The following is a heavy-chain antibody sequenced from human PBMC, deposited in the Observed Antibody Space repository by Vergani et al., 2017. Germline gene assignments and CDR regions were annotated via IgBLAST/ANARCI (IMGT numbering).Heavy chain of an antibody. CDR2: INWSSDSI. Sequence: EVQLVESGGGLVQPGRSLRLSCAASGFTFDDYAMHWVRQALGKGLEWVSGINWSSDSIAYADSVKGRFTISRDNAKNSLYLQMNSLRAEDTALYYCVKDIAASGNYWYFDLWGRGTLVTVSS. CDR1: GFTFDDYA. D-gene: IGHD6-13*01. CDR3: VKDIAASGNYWYFDL. J-gene: IGHJ2*01. V-gene: IGHV3-9*01.